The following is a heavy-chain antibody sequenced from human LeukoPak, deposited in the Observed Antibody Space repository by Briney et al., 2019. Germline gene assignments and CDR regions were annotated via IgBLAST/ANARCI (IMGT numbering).Heavy chain of an antibody. V-gene: IGHV3-30-3*01. CDR3: ARGVGGLAFDI. CDR1: GSTFSSYA. J-gene: IGHJ3*02. CDR2: ISDDGNNK. D-gene: IGHD2-15*01. Sequence: PETSLRLSCAASGSTFSSYAIHWVRQAPGKGLEWVAVISDDGNNKYYADSVKGRFTISRDDSKNTVYLQMNSLRAEDTAVFYCARGVGGLAFDIWGQGTMVTVSS.